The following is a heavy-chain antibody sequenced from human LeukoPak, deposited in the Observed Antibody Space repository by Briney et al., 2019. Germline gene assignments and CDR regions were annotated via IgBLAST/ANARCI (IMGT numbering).Heavy chain of an antibody. CDR1: GFTFSSYG. CDR3: ATAPEIVDPNY. V-gene: IGHV3-33*08. J-gene: IGHJ4*02. Sequence: GGSLRLSCAASGFTFSSYGMHWVRQAPGKGLEWVAVIWYGGSNKYYADSVKGRFTISRDKSKNTLYLQMNSLRAEDTAVYYCATAPEIVDPNYWGLGTLVTVSS. CDR2: IWYGGSNK. D-gene: IGHD3-16*02.